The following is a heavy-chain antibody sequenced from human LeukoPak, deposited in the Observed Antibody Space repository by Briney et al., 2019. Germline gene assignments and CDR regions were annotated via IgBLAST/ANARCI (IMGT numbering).Heavy chain of an antibody. D-gene: IGHD3-16*01. CDR2: INPNTGGT. CDR3: ARGGRATQDYFYYMDV. V-gene: IGHV1-2*02. Sequence: ASVKVSCKASGYTFTGYYVHWVRQAPGQGLDWMGWINPNTGGTSYAQKFQGRVTMTRDTSISTAYMELSSLTSDDTAVYYCARGGRATQDYFYYMDVWGKGTTVTVSS. J-gene: IGHJ6*03. CDR1: GYTFTGYY.